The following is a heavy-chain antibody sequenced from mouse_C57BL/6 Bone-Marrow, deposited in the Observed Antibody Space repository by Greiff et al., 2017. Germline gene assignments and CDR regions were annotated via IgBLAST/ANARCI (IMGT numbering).Heavy chain of an antibody. D-gene: IGHD1-3*01. CDR2: IDPATGGT. Sequence: VQLQESGAELVRPGASVTLSCKASGYTFTDYEMHWVKQTPVHGLEWIGAIDPATGGTASNQKFKGKAILTADKSSSTAYMELRSLTSEDSAVYYGTNLYSYWYFDVWGTGTTVTVSS. V-gene: IGHV1-15*01. J-gene: IGHJ1*03. CDR3: TNLYSYWYFDV. CDR1: GYTFTDYE.